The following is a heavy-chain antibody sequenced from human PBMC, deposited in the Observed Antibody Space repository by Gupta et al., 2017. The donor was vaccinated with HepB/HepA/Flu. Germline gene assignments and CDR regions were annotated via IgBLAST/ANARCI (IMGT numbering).Heavy chain of an antibody. D-gene: IGHD3-22*01. CDR3: ASEGSSYDSSGYYSRGAVDY. CDR2: IIPIFGTA. CDR1: GRTFSSYA. Sequence: QVQLVQSGAEVKTPGSSVKVSCKASGRTFSSYAISWVRQAPGQGLEWMGGIIPIFGTANYAQNSQGRVTITADESTSTAYMELSSLRSEDTAVYYCASEGSSYDSSGYYSRGAVDYWGQGTLVTVSS. V-gene: IGHV1-69*01. J-gene: IGHJ4*02.